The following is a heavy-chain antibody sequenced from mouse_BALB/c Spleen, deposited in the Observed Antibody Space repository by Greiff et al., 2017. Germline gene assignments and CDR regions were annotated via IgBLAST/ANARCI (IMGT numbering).Heavy chain of an antibody. D-gene: IGHD1-1*01. CDR3: ASPITTVVATDYAMDY. CDR1: GFTFSSYA. CDR2: ISSGGSYT. V-gene: IGHV5-9-4*01. J-gene: IGHJ4*01. Sequence: EVQLVESGGGLVQPGGSLKLSCAASGFTFSSYAMSWVRQSPEKRLEWVAEISSGGSYTYYPDTVTGRFTISRDNAKNTLYLEMSSLRSEDTAMYYCASPITTVVATDYAMDYWGQGTSVTVSS.